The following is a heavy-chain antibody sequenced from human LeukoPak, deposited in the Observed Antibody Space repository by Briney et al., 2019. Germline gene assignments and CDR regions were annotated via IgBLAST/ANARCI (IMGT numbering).Heavy chain of an antibody. CDR3: ARDGGGWGYYFDF. Sequence: GGSLRLSCAAYGFTFSRYWVSWVRQAPGKGLEWVANIKEDGSAKYYVDSVKGRFTISRDNAKNSLYLQMNSLRAEDTAVYYCARDGGGWGYYFDFWGQGTLVTVSS. J-gene: IGHJ4*02. D-gene: IGHD2-21*01. CDR2: IKEDGSAK. V-gene: IGHV3-7*01. CDR1: GFTFSRYW.